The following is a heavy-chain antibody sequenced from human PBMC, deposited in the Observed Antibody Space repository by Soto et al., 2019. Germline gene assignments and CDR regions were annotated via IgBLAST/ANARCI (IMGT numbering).Heavy chain of an antibody. CDR3: AKQGAGDDSTSYYYYGMDV. J-gene: IGHJ6*02. Sequence: PGGSLRLSCAASGFTFSSYAMSWVRQAPGKGLEWVSAISGSGGSTYYADSVKGRFTISRDNSKNTLYLQMNSLRAEDTAVYYCAKQGAGDDSTSYYYYGMDVWGQGTTVTV. CDR2: ISGSGGST. V-gene: IGHV3-23*01. CDR1: GFTFSSYA. D-gene: IGHD3-22*01.